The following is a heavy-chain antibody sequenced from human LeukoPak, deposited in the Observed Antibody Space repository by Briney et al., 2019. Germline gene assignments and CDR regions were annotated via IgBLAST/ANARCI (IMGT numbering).Heavy chain of an antibody. J-gene: IGHJ6*02. Sequence: SETLSLTCAVSGAPITNYYWSWIRQPPGKGLEWIGYVYYTGNTNFNPSLKSRLTMSADRSKNQLSLELTSVTAADTAVYYCASLSTYYYGMDVWGQGTTVTVSS. D-gene: IGHD3-3*02. CDR3: ASLSTYYYGMDV. CDR1: GAPITNYY. CDR2: VYYTGNT. V-gene: IGHV4-59*12.